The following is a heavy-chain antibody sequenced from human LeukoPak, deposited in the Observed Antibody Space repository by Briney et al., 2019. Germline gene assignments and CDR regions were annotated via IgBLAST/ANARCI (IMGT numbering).Heavy chain of an antibody. CDR2: IDSTGST. V-gene: IGHV3-66*01. Sequence: GGSLRLSCVASGILVSSNYMSWVRQAPGKGLEWVSFIDSTGSTYYAASVKGRFTISRDNSRNTLYLQMNSLRVEDTAVYYCARRERLGYSYGRGTLDIWGQGTMVTVSS. CDR3: ARRERLGYSYGRGTLDI. D-gene: IGHD5-18*01. J-gene: IGHJ3*02. CDR1: GILVSSNY.